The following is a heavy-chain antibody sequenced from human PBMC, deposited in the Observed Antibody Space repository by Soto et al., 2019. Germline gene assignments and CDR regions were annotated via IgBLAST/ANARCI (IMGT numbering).Heavy chain of an antibody. D-gene: IGHD3-10*01. Sequence: QVQLQQWGAGLLKPSETLSLTCAVYGGSFSGYYWSWIRQPPGKGLEWIGEINHSGSTNYNPSLKGLVTISVDTSKNQFSLKLSSVTAADTAVYYCARYHYYGSGSYDAFDIWGQGTMVTVSS. CDR1: GGSFSGYY. CDR2: INHSGST. CDR3: ARYHYYGSGSYDAFDI. V-gene: IGHV4-34*01. J-gene: IGHJ3*02.